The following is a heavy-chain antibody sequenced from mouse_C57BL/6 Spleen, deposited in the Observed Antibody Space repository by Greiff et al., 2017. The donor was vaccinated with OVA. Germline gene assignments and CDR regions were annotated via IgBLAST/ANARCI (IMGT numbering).Heavy chain of an antibody. J-gene: IGHJ4*01. CDR1: GYSITSGYY. D-gene: IGHD2-1*01. Sequence: EVKLEESGPGLVKPSQSLSLTCSVTGYSITSGYYWNWIRQFPGNKLEWMGYISYDGSNNYNPSLKNRISITRDTSKNQFFLKLNSVTTEDTATYYCAREENGNYVDYAMDYWGQGTSVTVSS. V-gene: IGHV3-6*01. CDR3: AREENGNYVDYAMDY. CDR2: ISYDGSN.